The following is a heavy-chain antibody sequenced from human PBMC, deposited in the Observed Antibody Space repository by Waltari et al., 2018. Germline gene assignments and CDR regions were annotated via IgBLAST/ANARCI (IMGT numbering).Heavy chain of an antibody. Sequence: VQLPQLGPGPFQPSLTLSPPCAVNGVPLSGAYWGRDRKPHGKGLEWIGEINHNGNINRNPSLRSRLTMLIDTSKSQFALKLNSVTAADTGVYYCVRLEDCTGPGGNCYSADSFAMDVWGQGTMVTVSS. CDR1: GVPLSGAY. J-gene: IGHJ6*02. D-gene: IGHD2-15*01. CDR2: INHNGNI. CDR3: VRLEDCTGPGGNCYSADSFAMDV. V-gene: IGHV4-34*02.